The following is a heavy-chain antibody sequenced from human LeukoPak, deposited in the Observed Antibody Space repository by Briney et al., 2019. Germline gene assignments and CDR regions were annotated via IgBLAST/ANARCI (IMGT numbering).Heavy chain of an antibody. CDR1: GYTFTGYY. CDR3: ARAVVYCSSTSCFKAFDP. J-gene: IGHJ5*02. CDR2: INPNSGGT. Sequence: ASVKVSCKASGYTFTGYYMHWVRQAPGQGLEWMGWINPNSGGTNYAQKFQGRVTMTRDTSISTVYMELSRLRSDDTAVYYCARAVVYCSSTSCFKAFDPWGQGTLVTVSS. D-gene: IGHD2-2*01. V-gene: IGHV1-2*02.